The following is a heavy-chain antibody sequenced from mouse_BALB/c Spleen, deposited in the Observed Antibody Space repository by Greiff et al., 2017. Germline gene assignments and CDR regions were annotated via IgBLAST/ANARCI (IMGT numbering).Heavy chain of an antibody. Sequence: EVMLVESGGGLVKPGGSLKLSCAASGFTFSSYAMSWVRQTPEKRLEWVASISSGGSTYYPDSVKGRFTISRDNARNILYLQMSSLRSEDTAMYYCARGLYDYVFDYWGQGTTLTVSS. CDR2: ISSGGST. D-gene: IGHD2-4*01. V-gene: IGHV5-6-5*01. CDR1: GFTFSSYA. CDR3: ARGLYDYVFDY. J-gene: IGHJ2*01.